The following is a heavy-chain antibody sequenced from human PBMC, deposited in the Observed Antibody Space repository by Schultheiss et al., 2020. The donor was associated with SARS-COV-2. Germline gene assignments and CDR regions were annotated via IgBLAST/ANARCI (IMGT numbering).Heavy chain of an antibody. Sequence: SETLSLTCTVSGGSISSSNWWSWVRQPPGKGLEWIGYIYYSGSTYYNPSLKSRVTMSVDTSKNQFSLKLSSVTAVDTAVYYCARDLMVVPDYWGQGTLVTVSS. J-gene: IGHJ4*02. V-gene: IGHV4-28*03. CDR1: GGSISSSNW. CDR3: ARDLMVVPDY. CDR2: IYYSGST. D-gene: IGHD2-15*01.